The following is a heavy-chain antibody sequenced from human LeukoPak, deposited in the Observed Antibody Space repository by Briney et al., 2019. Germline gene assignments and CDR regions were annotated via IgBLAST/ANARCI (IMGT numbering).Heavy chain of an antibody. V-gene: IGHV1-2*02. J-gene: IGHJ6*04. CDR2: INPNSGGT. Sequence: ASVKVSCKASGYTFTGYYMHWVRQAPGQGLEWMGWINPNSGGTNYAQKFQGRVTMTRDTSISTAYMELSRLRSDDTAVYYCARGEGIVVVPATPLDVWGKGTTVTVSS. D-gene: IGHD2-2*01. CDR1: GYTFTGYY. CDR3: ARGEGIVVVPATPLDV.